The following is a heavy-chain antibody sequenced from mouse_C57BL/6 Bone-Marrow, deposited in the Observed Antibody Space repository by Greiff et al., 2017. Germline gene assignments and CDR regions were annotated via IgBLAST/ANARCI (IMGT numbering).Heavy chain of an antibody. D-gene: IGHD2-4*01. Sequence: QVQLQQPGAELVRPGTSVKLSCKASGYTFTSYWMHWVKQRPGQGLEWIGVIDPSDSYTNYNQKFKGKATLTVDTSSSTAYMQLSSLTSEDSAVYYWARRYDYDFDYWGQGTTLTVSS. J-gene: IGHJ2*01. CDR1: GYTFTSYW. CDR2: IDPSDSYT. V-gene: IGHV1-59*01. CDR3: ARRYDYDFDY.